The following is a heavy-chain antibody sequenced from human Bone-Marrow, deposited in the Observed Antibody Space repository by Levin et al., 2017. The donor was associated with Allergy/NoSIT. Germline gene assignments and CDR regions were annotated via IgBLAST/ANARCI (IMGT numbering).Heavy chain of an antibody. J-gene: IGHJ4*02. CDR2: ISGSGGST. CDR1: GFTFSSYA. D-gene: IGHD2-15*01. Sequence: GESLKISCAASGFTFSSYAMSWVRQAPGKGLEWVSAISGSGGSTYYADSVKGRFTISRDNSKNTLYLQMNSLRAEDTAVYYCAKRSYCSGGSPLYSGFDYWGQGTLVTVSS. CDR3: AKRSYCSGGSPLYSGFDY. V-gene: IGHV3-23*01.